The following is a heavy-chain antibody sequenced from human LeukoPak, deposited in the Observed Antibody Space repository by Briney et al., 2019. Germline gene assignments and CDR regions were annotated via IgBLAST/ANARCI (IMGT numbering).Heavy chain of an antibody. CDR2: IGAYNGNT. J-gene: IGHJ4*02. CDR1: GYTFTSYG. D-gene: IGHD6-13*01. CDR3: ARVPNSSSWYFYFDY. V-gene: IGHV1-18*01. Sequence: ASVKVSCKASGYTFTSYGISWVRQAPGQGLEWMGWIGAYNGNTNYAQKLQGRVTMTTDTSTSTAYMELRSLRSDDTAVYYCARVPNSSSWYFYFDYWGQGTLVTVSS.